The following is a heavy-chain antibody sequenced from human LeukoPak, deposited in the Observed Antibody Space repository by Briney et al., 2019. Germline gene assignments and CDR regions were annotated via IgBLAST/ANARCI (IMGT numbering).Heavy chain of an antibody. CDR1: GFTFSSYG. D-gene: IGHD4-17*01. CDR3: AKDREDYGDYEYYFDY. J-gene: IGHJ4*02. CDR2: IRYDGSNK. V-gene: IGHV3-30*02. Sequence: SGGSLRLSCAASGFTFSSYGMHWVRQAPGKGLEWVAFIRYDGSNKYYADSVKGRFTISRDNSKNTLYLQMNSLRAEDTAVYYCAKDREDYGDYEYYFDYWGQGTLVTVSS.